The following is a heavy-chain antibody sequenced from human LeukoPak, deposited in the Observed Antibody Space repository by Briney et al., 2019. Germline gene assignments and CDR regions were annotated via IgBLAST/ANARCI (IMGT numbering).Heavy chain of an antibody. CDR2: IYYNGST. Sequence: SRTLSLTCTVSGGSISSGGYYWSWIRQHPGKGLEWIGYIYYNGSTYYNPSLKSRVTISVDTSKNQFSLKLSSVTAADTAVYYCARGKFYYSSSWYSFDPWGQGTLVTVSS. CDR3: ARGKFYYSSSWYSFDP. D-gene: IGHD6-13*01. J-gene: IGHJ5*02. CDR1: GGSISSGGYY. V-gene: IGHV4-31*03.